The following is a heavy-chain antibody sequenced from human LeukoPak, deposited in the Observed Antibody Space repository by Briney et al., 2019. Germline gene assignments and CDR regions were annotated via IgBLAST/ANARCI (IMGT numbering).Heavy chain of an antibody. D-gene: IGHD3-10*01. V-gene: IGHV3-48*04. J-gene: IGHJ4*02. CDR2: ISSSGSTI. Sequence: GGSLRLSCAASGFTFSSYSMNWVRQAPGKGLEWVSYISSSGSTIYYADSVKGRFTISRDNAKNSLYLQMNSLRAEDTAVYYCARQYGSGSYFFDYWGQGTLVTVSS. CDR3: ARQYGSGSYFFDY. CDR1: GFTFSSYS.